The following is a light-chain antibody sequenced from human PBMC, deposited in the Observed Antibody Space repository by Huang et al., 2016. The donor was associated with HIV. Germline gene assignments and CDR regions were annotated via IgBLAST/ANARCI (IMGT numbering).Light chain of an antibody. Sequence: MLTQSPATLSLSPGESATLSCRASQSISNYLALYQQKPGLAPRLLIYDASNRATGIPARFSGSGSGTGFTLTISSLEPEDFAVYYCQQRSNWPPLYTFGQGTKVEIK. CDR1: QSISNY. J-gene: IGKJ2*01. CDR2: DAS. V-gene: IGKV3-11*01. CDR3: QQRSNWPPLYT.